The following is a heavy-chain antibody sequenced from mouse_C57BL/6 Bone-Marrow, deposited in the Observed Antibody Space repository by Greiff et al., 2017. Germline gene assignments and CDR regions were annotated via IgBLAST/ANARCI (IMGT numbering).Heavy chain of an antibody. D-gene: IGHD2-3*01. J-gene: IGHJ3*01. CDR3: ARCDDPLLAY. CDR2: IYPRSGNT. Sequence: QVQLQQSGAELARPGASVKLSCKASGYTFTSYGISWVKQRTGQGLEWIGEIYPRSGNTYYNEKFKGKATLTADKASSTVYMELRSLTSKDSAVSFCARCDDPLLAYWGQGTLVTVSA. CDR1: GYTFTSYG. V-gene: IGHV1-81*01.